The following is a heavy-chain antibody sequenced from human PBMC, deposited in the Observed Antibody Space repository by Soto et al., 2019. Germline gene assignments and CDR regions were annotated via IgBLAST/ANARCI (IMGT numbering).Heavy chain of an antibody. V-gene: IGHV1-69*02. CDR1: GGTFSSYT. CDR3: ASSYSGSYYYYGMDV. J-gene: IGHJ6*02. D-gene: IGHD1-26*01. CDR2: IIPILGIA. Sequence: QVQLEHSGAEVKKTGSSVKVSCKASGGTFSSYTISWVRQAPGEGLEWVGRIIPILGIANYAQKFQGRVTITADKSTSTAYMELSSLRSEDTAVYYCASSYSGSYYYYGMDVWGQGTTVTVSS.